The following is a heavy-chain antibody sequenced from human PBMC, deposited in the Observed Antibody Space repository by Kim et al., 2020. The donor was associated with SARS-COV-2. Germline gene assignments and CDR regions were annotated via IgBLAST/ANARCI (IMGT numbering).Heavy chain of an antibody. V-gene: IGHV4-31*02. CDR3: ASDSGYYSFFDY. Sequence: THYDQPVKGRVARSRDTAKNQLSLKLRTVTAADTAVYYCASDSGYYSFFDYWGQGTLVTVSS. J-gene: IGHJ4*02. D-gene: IGHD3-22*01. CDR2: T.